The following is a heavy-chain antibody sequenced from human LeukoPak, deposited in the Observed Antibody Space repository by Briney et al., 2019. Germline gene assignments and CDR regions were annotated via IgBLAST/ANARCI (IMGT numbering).Heavy chain of an antibody. CDR3: AKGRITGTRNFDY. CDR1: RFTLISYA. D-gene: IGHD1-20*01. Sequence: PGGSLRLSCAASRFTLISYARSGVRQAPGKGLERVSAICGSGGSTYYADSVKVRFTISRDNSKITLYLQMNSLRAEDAAVYYCAKGRITGTRNFDYWGQGTLVTVSS. CDR2: ICGSGGST. V-gene: IGHV3-23*01. J-gene: IGHJ4*02.